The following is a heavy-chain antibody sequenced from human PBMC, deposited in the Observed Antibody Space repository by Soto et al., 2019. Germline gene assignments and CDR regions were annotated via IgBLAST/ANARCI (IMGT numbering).Heavy chain of an antibody. J-gene: IGHJ6*02. CDR1: GGTFSSRA. D-gene: IGHD3-16*01. CDR3: ANSRGGTFLGYHGMDI. Sequence: QLQLVQSVPEVKKTGTSVKVSCKASGGTFSSRAISWVRQAPGQGLEWMGGIIPVFGRVNYAEKFQDRVTNTADEYTGTVYMELSSLRSEDTALYYCANSRGGTFLGYHGMDIWGQGTTVSVSS. CDR2: IIPVFGRV. V-gene: IGHV1-69*01.